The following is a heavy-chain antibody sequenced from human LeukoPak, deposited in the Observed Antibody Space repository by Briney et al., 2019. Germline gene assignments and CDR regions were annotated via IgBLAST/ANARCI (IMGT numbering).Heavy chain of an antibody. D-gene: IGHD2-15*01. CDR2: ISGSGGST. V-gene: IGHV3-23*01. CDR3: ANVAMNCSGASCPLDY. J-gene: IGHJ4*02. Sequence: GGSLRLSCAASGFTFSSYAMSWVRQAPGKGLEWVSAISGSGGSTYYADSVKGRFTISRDNSKNTLYLQMNRLRAEDTAVYYCANVAMNCSGASCPLDYWGQGTLVTVSS. CDR1: GFTFSSYA.